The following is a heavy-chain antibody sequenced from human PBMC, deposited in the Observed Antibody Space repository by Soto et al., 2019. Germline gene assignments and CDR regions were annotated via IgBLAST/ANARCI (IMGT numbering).Heavy chain of an antibody. CDR3: GRPWRIGVAPPGP. CDR2: IYYSGKT. V-gene: IGHV4-39*01. D-gene: IGHD6-19*01. Sequence: WVRQSPGKGLEWIGNIYYSGKTYYSPSLKSRVSISVDTSRNQFSLRLSSVTAADTAIYYCGRPWRIGVAPPGPWGQGVLVTVSS. J-gene: IGHJ5*02.